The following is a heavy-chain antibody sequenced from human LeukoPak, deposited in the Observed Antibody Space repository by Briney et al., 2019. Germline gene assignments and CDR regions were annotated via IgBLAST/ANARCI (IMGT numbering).Heavy chain of an antibody. Sequence: TGGSLRLSCAASGFSFSNYWMSWVRQAPGKGLEWVANIKQDGSEKYYVDSVKGRFTISRDNAKNSLYLQMNSLRAEDTAVYYCARDSGVVVPAAIVLYYFDYWGQGTLVTVSS. CDR3: ARDSGVVVPAAIVLYYFDY. CDR1: GFSFSNYW. J-gene: IGHJ4*02. CDR2: IKQDGSEK. D-gene: IGHD2-2*01. V-gene: IGHV3-7*01.